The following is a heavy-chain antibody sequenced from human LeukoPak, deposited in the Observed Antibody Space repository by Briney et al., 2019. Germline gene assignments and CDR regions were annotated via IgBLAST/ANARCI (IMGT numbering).Heavy chain of an antibody. J-gene: IGHJ4*02. Sequence: SEPLSLTCTVSGSSISSYYWSWIRQPPGKGLEWVGYISYSGSTNYNPSLKSRVTISVDMSKNQFSLKLSSVTAADTAVYYCARDYDSSGWDYWGQGTLVTVSS. CDR3: ARDYDSSGWDY. CDR1: GSSISSYY. D-gene: IGHD3-22*01. V-gene: IGHV4-59*01. CDR2: ISYSGST.